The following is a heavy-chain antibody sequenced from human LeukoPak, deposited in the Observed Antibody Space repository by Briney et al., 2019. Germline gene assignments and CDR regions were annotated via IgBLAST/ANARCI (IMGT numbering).Heavy chain of an antibody. V-gene: IGHV1-2*02. J-gene: IGHJ4*02. D-gene: IGHD6-19*01. CDR1: GYTFTGYY. CDR3: ASYPRYTSSPPFDY. CDR2: INPNSGGT. Sequence: ASVKVSCKASGYTFTGYYMHWVRQAPGQGLEWMGWINPNSGGTNYAQKFQGRVTMTRDTSISTAYMELRRLTPDDTAVYYCASYPRYTSSPPFDYWGQGTLVTVSS.